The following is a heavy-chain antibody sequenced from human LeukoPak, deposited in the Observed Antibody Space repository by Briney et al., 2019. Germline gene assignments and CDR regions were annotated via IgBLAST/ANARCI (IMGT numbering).Heavy chain of an antibody. D-gene: IGHD2-2*02. V-gene: IGHV1-2*02. CDR1: GYTFTGYY. CDR2: IDPHSGGT. J-gene: IGHJ4*02. Sequence: ASVRVSCKTSGYTFTGYYLHWVRQAPGQGLEWMGRIDPHSGGTHYAQKFQVRVTVTRDTSITTVYMELSGLTSDDTAVYYCARVPGPYTTSRFDYWGQGTLVTVSS. CDR3: ARVPGPYTTSRFDY.